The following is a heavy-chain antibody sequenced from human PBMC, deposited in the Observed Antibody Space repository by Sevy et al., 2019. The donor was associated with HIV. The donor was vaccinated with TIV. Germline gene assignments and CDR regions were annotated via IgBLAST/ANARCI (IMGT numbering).Heavy chain of an antibody. V-gene: IGHV4-30-2*06. CDR3: ARGYYYDSSGYGREYYFDY. Sequence: SETLSLTCAVSGGSIGSGGYSWSWIRQSPGKGLEWSGYIYHSGSTYYNPSLKSRVTISVDRSKNQFSLKLSSVTAADTAVYYCARGYYYDSSGYGREYYFDYWGQGTLVTVSS. CDR1: GGSIGSGGYS. J-gene: IGHJ4*02. CDR2: IYHSGST. D-gene: IGHD3-22*01.